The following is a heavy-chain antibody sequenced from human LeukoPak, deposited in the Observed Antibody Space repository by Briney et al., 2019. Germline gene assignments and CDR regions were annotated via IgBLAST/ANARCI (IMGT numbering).Heavy chain of an antibody. D-gene: IGHD1-1*01. CDR3: AREGIGDWNDVFDY. V-gene: IGHV1-46*01. CDR1: GYTFSSYY. Sequence: ASVKVSCKASGYTFSSYYVHWVRQAPGQGLEWMGMIIPSDGFTSYAQKFQGRVTMTRDMSTSTVYMELSSLRSDDTAVYYCAREGIGDWNDVFDYWGQGTLVTVSS. J-gene: IGHJ4*02. CDR2: IIPSDGFT.